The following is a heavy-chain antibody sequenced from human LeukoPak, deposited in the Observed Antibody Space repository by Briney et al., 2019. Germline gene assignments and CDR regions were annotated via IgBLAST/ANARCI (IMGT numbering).Heavy chain of an antibody. J-gene: IGHJ4*02. CDR1: GGSISSYY. Sequence: PSETLSLTCTVSGGSISSYYWSWLRQPPGKGLEWIGYIYYSGSTNYNPSLKSRVTISVDTSKNQFSLKLSSVTAADTAVYYCARAVRYFDWLTPFDYWGQGTLVTVSS. D-gene: IGHD3-9*01. CDR2: IYYSGST. CDR3: ARAVRYFDWLTPFDY. V-gene: IGHV4-59*01.